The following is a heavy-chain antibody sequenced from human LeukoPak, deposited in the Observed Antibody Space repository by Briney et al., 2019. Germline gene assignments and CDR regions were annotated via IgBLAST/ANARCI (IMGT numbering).Heavy chain of an antibody. CDR1: GGSISSDNYY. CDR3: ARTRYYYNSRSYGAPYYFDY. V-gene: IGHV4-39*01. J-gene: IGHJ4*02. CDR2: IYYSGST. D-gene: IGHD3-10*01. Sequence: SETLSLTCTVSGGSISSDNYYWGWIRQPPGKGLEWIGSIYYSGSTYYNPSLKSRVTISVDTSKNQFSLKLSSVTAADTAVYYCARTRYYYNSRSYGAPYYFDYWGQGTLVTVSS.